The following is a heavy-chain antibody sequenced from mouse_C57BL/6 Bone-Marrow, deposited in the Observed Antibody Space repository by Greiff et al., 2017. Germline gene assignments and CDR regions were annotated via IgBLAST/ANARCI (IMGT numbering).Heavy chain of an antibody. Sequence: QVQLQQSGAELMKPGASVKLSCKASGYTFTGYWIQWVKQRPGHGLEWIGEILPGGSSTNYNQKFKGKATFTADTSSNTAYMQLSSLPTGDSAIDYGAIYSNNGNFDYWGQGTTLTVSS. CDR1: GYTFTGYW. CDR2: ILPGGSST. CDR3: AIYSNNGNFDY. D-gene: IGHD2-5*01. J-gene: IGHJ2*01. V-gene: IGHV1-9*01.